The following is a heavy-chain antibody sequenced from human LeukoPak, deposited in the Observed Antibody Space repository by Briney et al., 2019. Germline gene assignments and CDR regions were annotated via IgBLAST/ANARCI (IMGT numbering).Heavy chain of an antibody. CDR3: ARLTYREYYYYYGKDV. Sequence: RRASVKVSCKASGYTFTGYYMHWVRQAPGQGLEWMGWINPNSGGTNYAQKFQGRVTMTRDTSISTAYMELSRLRSDDTAVYYCARLTYREYYYYYGKDVWGQGTTVTVSS. V-gene: IGHV1-2*02. D-gene: IGHD1-14*01. J-gene: IGHJ6*02. CDR1: GYTFTGYY. CDR2: INPNSGGT.